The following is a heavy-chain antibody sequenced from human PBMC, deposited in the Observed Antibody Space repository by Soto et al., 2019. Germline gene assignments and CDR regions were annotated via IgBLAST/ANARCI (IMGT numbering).Heavy chain of an antibody. CDR3: AXPLYDFWSGTSYNWFDP. V-gene: IGHV3-30*18. D-gene: IGHD3-3*01. J-gene: IGHJ5*02. CDR2: ISYDGSNK. Sequence: PGGSLRLSCAASGFTFSSYGMHWVRQAPGKGLEWVAVISYDGSNKYYADSVKGRFTISRDNSKNTLYLQMNSLRAEDTAVYYCAXPLYDFWSGTSYNWFDPWGQGTLVTVSS. CDR1: GFTFSSYG.